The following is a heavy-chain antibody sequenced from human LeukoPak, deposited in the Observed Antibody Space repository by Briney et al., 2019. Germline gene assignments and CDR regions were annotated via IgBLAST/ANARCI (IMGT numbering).Heavy chain of an antibody. CDR2: ISAYNGNT. V-gene: IGHV1-18*04. CDR3: ARDGVAAASFFDY. CDR1: GYTFTGYY. Sequence: ASVKVSCKASGYTFTGYYVHWVRQAPGQGLEWMGWISAYNGNTNYTQNLQDRVTVTTDTSTGTAYMELRSLKSDDTAVYYCARDGVAAASFFDYWGQGTLVTVSS. D-gene: IGHD6-13*01. J-gene: IGHJ4*02.